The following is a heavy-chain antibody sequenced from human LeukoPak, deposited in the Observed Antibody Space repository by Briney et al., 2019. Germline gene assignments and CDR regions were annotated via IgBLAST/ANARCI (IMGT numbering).Heavy chain of an antibody. CDR2: INEDGSVK. D-gene: IGHD2-2*01. V-gene: IGHV3-7*01. J-gene: IGHJ4*02. Sequence: GGSLRLSCAASGFTFSSYAMSWVRQAPGKGLEWVANINEDGSVKNYVDSVKGRFTISRDNAKNSVYLQMNSLRVEDTAVYYCARDRWSTTSYNDYWGQGTLVTVSS. CDR1: GFTFSSYA. CDR3: ARDRWSTTSYNDY.